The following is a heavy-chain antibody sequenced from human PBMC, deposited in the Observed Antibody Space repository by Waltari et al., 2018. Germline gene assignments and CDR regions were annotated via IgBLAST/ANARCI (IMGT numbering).Heavy chain of an antibody. V-gene: IGHV4-59*11. CDR3: AIVPLGRGGSYYGFDY. D-gene: IGHD1-26*01. CDR1: GGSISSHY. Sequence: QVQLQESGPGLVKPSETLSLTCTVSGGSISSHYWSWIRQPPGKGLEWIGYIYYSGSTNYTPSRKSRVTISVDTSKNQFSLKLSSVTAADTAVYYCAIVPLGRGGSYYGFDYWGQGTLVTVSS. CDR2: IYYSGST. J-gene: IGHJ4*02.